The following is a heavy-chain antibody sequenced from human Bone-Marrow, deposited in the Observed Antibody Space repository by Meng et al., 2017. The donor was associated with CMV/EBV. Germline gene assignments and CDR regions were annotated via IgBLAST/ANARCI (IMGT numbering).Heavy chain of an antibody. CDR3: ARDSMRGGGFDH. Sequence: GGSLRLSCAASGFIFSDHHMDWFRQAPGKGLQWVGRILNKANGYVTQYAASVQGRFILSREVSDNSLVLQMNSLKAGDAARYYFARDSMRGGGFDHWGQGTLVTVSS. CDR2: ILNKANGYVT. D-gene: IGHD2/OR15-2a*01. J-gene: IGHJ5*02. CDR1: GFIFSDHH. V-gene: IGHV3-72*01.